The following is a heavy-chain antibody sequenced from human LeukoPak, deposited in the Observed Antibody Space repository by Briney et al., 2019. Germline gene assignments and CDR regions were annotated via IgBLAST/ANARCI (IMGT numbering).Heavy chain of an antibody. D-gene: IGHD3-22*01. Sequence: GGSLRLSCAASGFTFSNYEMNWVRQAPGKGLEWVSYITSSGNTIYYADSVKGRFTISRDNAKNSLYLQVNSLRDEDTAVYYCARDARLFADSSGYYYDYWGQGTLVTVSS. V-gene: IGHV3-48*03. J-gene: IGHJ4*02. CDR2: ITSSGNTI. CDR3: ARDARLFADSSGYYYDY. CDR1: GFTFSNYE.